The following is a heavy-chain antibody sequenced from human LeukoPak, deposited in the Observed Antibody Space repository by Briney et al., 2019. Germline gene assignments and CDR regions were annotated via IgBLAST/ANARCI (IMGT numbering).Heavy chain of an antibody. Sequence: PSETLSLTCAVFGGSFSGYYRNWIRQPPGKGLEWIGQINPSRNTNYNPSLKSRVTISVDTSKKQFSLKLSSVTAADTAVYYCARHYYDSSGYYSFFDDWGQGTLVTVSS. D-gene: IGHD3-22*01. V-gene: IGHV4-34*01. J-gene: IGHJ4*02. CDR3: ARHYYDSSGYYSFFDD. CDR1: GGSFSGYY. CDR2: INPSRNT.